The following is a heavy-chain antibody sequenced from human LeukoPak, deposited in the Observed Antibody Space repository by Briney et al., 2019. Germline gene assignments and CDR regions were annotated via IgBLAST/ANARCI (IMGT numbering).Heavy chain of an antibody. J-gene: IGHJ4*02. V-gene: IGHV3-15*01. Sequence: GGSLRLSCAASGFTFSNAWMSWVRQAPGKGLEWVGRIKSKTDGGTTDYAAPVKGRFTISRDDSKNTLYLQMNSLKTEDTAVYYCTTDPINWNYVWRLRPSRFDYWGQGTLVTVSS. D-gene: IGHD1-7*01. CDR1: GFTFSNAW. CDR3: TTDPINWNYVWRLRPSRFDY. CDR2: IKSKTDGGTT.